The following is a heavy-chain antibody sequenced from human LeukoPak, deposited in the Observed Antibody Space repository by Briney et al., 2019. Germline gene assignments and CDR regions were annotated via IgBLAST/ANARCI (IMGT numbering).Heavy chain of an antibody. V-gene: IGHV3-13*01. CDR1: GFTFSSYD. CDR3: AKTSSPYYSYYMDV. Sequence: GGSLRLSCAASGFTFSSYDMHWVRQATGKGLEWVSGIGAAGDTYYPGSVKGRFTISRDNSKNTLYLQMNSLRAEDTAVYYCAKTSSPYYSYYMDVWGKGTTVTVSS. J-gene: IGHJ6*03. CDR2: IGAAGDT.